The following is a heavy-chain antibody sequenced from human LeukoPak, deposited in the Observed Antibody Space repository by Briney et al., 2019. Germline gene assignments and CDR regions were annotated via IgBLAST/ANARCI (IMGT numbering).Heavy chain of an antibody. CDR1: GGSFSGYY. CDR2: INHSGST. V-gene: IGHV4-34*01. J-gene: IGHJ4*02. Sequence: SETLSLTCAVYGGSFSGYYWNWIRQPPGKGLEWIGEINHSGSTSYNPSLKSRVTISVDTSKNQFSLRLSSVTAADTAVYYCASTNVLLWFGELSKTAYFDYWGQGTLVTVSS. CDR3: ASTNVLLWFGELSKTAYFDY. D-gene: IGHD3-10*01.